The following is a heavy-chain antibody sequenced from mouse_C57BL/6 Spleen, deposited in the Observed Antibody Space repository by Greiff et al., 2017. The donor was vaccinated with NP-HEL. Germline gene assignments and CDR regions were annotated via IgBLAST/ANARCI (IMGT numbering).Heavy chain of an antibody. CDR2: IYPGNSDT. D-gene: IGHD1-1*01. V-gene: IGHV1-5*01. CDR1: GYTFTSYW. Sequence: DVKLVESGTVLARPGASVKMSCKTSGYTFTSYWMHWVKQRPGQGLEWIGAIYPGNSDTSYNQKFKGKAKLTAVTSASTAYMELSSLTNEDSAVYYCTRWDYGSSYAAMDYWGQGTSVTVSS. J-gene: IGHJ4*01. CDR3: TRWDYGSSYAAMDY.